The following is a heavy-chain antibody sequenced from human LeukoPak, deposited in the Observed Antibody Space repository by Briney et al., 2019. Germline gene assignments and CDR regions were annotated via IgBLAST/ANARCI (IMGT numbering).Heavy chain of an antibody. V-gene: IGHV4-31*03. D-gene: IGHD2-21*02. CDR3: ARNFPGDPVTYYLDY. J-gene: IGHJ4*01. CDR1: GGFISSAGYF. CDR2: IHHSGST. Sequence: SETLSVTCTVSGGFISSAGYFGPWIRRHPGKGLEWIGYIHHSGSTSYNPSLKCRRTISADTSKNQFYLNLNSVTAADTAVYYCARNFPGDPVTYYLDYWGHGTLVTVSS.